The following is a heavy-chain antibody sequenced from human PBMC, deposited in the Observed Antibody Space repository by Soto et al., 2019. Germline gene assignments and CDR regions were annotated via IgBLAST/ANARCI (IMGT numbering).Heavy chain of an antibody. Sequence: QVQLVQSGAEVKEPGASGKDSCKASGYSFTSYYIHWVRQAPGQGLEWMGIINPSGGSTSYAQKFQGRVTMTRDTSTSTVYTELSSLRSEDTAVYYCARGADTASSFDYWGQGTLVTVSS. CDR3: ARGADTASSFDY. CDR1: GYSFTSYY. J-gene: IGHJ4*02. CDR2: INPSGGST. V-gene: IGHV1-46*01. D-gene: IGHD5-18*01.